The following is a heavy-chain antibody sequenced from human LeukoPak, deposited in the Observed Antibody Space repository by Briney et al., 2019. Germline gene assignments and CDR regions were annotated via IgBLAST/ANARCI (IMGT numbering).Heavy chain of an antibody. V-gene: IGHV3-30*18. CDR3: AKEIRGSTGCSN. J-gene: IGHJ4*02. CDR1: GFTFSSYG. D-gene: IGHD2-2*01. CDR2: ISYDGSNK. Sequence: GGSLRLSCAASGFTFSSYGMHWVRQAPGKGLEWVAVISYDGSNKYYADSVKGRFTISRDNSKNTLYLQMSSLRAEDTAVYYCAKEIRGSTGCSNWGQGTLVTVSS.